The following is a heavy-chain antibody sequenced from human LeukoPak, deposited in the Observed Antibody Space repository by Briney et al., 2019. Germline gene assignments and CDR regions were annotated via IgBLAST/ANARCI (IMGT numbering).Heavy chain of an antibody. CDR2: ISSRGSTL. D-gene: IGHD3-10*01. V-gene: IGHV3-48*03. Sequence: GGSLRLSCAASGFTFSGYDMNWVRQAPGKGLEWISYISSRGSTLYYTDSVKGRFTISRDNAKNSLYLQMNSLRAEDTAVYYCARVGLGSYYNIDQWGQGTPVSVSS. CDR1: GFTFSGYD. J-gene: IGHJ4*02. CDR3: ARVGLGSYYNIDQ.